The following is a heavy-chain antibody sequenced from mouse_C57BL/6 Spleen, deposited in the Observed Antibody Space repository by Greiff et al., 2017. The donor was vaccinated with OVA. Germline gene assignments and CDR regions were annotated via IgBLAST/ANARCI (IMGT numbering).Heavy chain of an antibody. CDR3: ARSYSNYGAWFAY. D-gene: IGHD2-5*01. Sequence: QVTLKVSGPELVKPGASVKLSCKASGYTFTSYDINWVKQRPGQGLEWIGWIYPRDGSTKYNEKFKGKATLTVDTSSSTAYMELHSLTSEDSAVYFCARSYSNYGAWFAYWGQGTLVTVSA. J-gene: IGHJ3*01. CDR1: GYTFTSYD. V-gene: IGHV1-85*01. CDR2: IYPRDGST.